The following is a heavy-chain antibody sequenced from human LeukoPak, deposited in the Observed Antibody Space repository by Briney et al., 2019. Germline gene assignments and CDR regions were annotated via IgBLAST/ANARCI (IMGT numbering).Heavy chain of an antibody. CDR3: ALAFDI. CDR2: IIPIFGTA. J-gene: IGHJ3*02. Sequence: GASVKVSCKASGYTFTSYGISWVRQAPGQGLEWMGGIIPIFGTANYAQKFQGRVTITTDESTSTAYMELSSLRSEDTAVYYCALAFDIWGQGTMVTVSS. V-gene: IGHV1-69*05. CDR1: GYTFTSYG.